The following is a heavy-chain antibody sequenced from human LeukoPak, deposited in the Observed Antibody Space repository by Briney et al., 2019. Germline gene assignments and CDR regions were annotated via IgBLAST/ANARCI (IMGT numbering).Heavy chain of an antibody. J-gene: IGHJ4*02. CDR2: INSGGSST. V-gene: IGHV3-74*01. Sequence: PGGSLRLSCAASGFTFSSYWMHWVRQAPGKGLVWVSRINSGGSSTSYADSVKGRFTISRDNAKNTLYLQMNSLRAEDTAVYYCARQKYLRGPDVEYFDYWGQGTLVTVSS. D-gene: IGHD5/OR15-5a*01. CDR3: ARQKYLRGPDVEYFDY. CDR1: GFTFSSYW.